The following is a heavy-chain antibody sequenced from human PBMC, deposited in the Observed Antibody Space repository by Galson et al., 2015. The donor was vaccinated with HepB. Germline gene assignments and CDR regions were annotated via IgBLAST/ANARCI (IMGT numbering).Heavy chain of an antibody. D-gene: IGHD6-13*01. Sequence: SVKVSCKASGYTFTGYYMHWVRQAPGQGLEWMGRINPNSGGTNYAQKFQGRVTMTRDTSISTAYMELSRLRSDDTAVYYCARATIYGYSSSWLGYWGQGTLVTVSS. CDR2: INPNSGGT. J-gene: IGHJ4*02. V-gene: IGHV1-2*06. CDR3: ARATIYGYSSSWLGY. CDR1: GYTFTGYY.